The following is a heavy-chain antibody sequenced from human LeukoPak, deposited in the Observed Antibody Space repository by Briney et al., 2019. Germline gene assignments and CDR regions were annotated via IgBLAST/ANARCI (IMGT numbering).Heavy chain of an antibody. J-gene: IGHJ5*02. Sequence: GRSLRLSCADSGFTFIRYWMHWVRQTPGKGLVWVSCISADGSVTRYADSVKGRFTISRDNTKSTLYLQMHSLRAEDTAVYYCATAGGDGSRMGFDPWGQGTLVTVSS. D-gene: IGHD2-15*01. V-gene: IGHV3-74*01. CDR1: GFTFIRYW. CDR3: ATAGGDGSRMGFDP. CDR2: ISADGSVT.